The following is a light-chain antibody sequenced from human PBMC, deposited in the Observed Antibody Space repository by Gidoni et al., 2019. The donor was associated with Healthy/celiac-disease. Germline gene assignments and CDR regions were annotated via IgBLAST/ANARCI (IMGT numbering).Light chain of an antibody. CDR3: QQSYSTTWT. CDR2: AAS. V-gene: IGKV1-39*01. J-gene: IGKJ1*01. CDR1: QRIRSY. Sequence: DIQLTQSPSSLSASVGDRVTSTCRASQRIRSYLNWYQQKPGKAPKLLIDAASSLQSGVPSRFSGIGSGTEFTLTISSLQPEDFATYYCQQSYSTTWTFGQGTKVEIK.